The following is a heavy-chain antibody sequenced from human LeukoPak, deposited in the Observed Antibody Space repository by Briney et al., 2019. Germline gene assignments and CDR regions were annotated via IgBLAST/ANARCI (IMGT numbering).Heavy chain of an antibody. V-gene: IGHV3-33*01. CDR3: ASSVEAAMLIDY. CDR2: IWNDGSNK. D-gene: IGHD5-18*01. J-gene: IGHJ4*02. Sequence: GGSLRLSCAASGFTFSSHGMHWVRQAPGKGPEWMAVIWNDGSNKYYSDSVKGRFTVSRENSKNTLYLQMNSLRVEDTAVYYCASSVEAAMLIDYWGQGTLVTVSS. CDR1: GFTFSSHG.